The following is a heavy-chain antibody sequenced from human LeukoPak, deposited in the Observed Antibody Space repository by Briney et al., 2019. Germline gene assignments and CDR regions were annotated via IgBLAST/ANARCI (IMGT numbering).Heavy chain of an antibody. CDR3: AGYCSSTSCYPGYYYYGMDV. D-gene: IGHD2-2*01. CDR2: INHSGST. V-gene: IGHV4-30-2*01. Sequence: SETLSLTCAVSGGSISSGGYSWSWIRQPPGKGLEWIGEINHSGSTNYNPSLKSRVTISVDTSKNQFSLKLSSVTAADTAVYYCAGYCSSTSCYPGYYYYGMDVWGQGTTVTVSS. J-gene: IGHJ6*02. CDR1: GGSISSGGYS.